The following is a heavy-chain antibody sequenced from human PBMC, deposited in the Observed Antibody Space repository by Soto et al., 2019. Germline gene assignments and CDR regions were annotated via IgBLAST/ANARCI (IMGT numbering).Heavy chain of an antibody. Sequence: PGGSLRLSCVASGFTFRNYALSWVRQAPGKGLVWVSRLNSDGSNINYADSVKGRFTISRDNAKNTLYLQMNSLRAEDTAVYYCARGFDLNYWGQGTLVTVSS. CDR1: GFTFRNYA. V-gene: IGHV3-74*01. D-gene: IGHD3-9*01. CDR3: ARGFDLNY. CDR2: LNSDGSNI. J-gene: IGHJ4*02.